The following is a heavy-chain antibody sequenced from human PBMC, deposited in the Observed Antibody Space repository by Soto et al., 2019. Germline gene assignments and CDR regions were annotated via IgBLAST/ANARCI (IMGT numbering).Heavy chain of an antibody. CDR3: ARDGGGYCSGGSCYSGVHYYYYYMDV. CDR1: GYTFTGYY. J-gene: IGHJ6*03. D-gene: IGHD2-15*01. CDR2: INPNSGGT. V-gene: IGHV1-2*04. Sequence: ASVKVSCKASGYTFTGYYMHWVRQAPGQGLEWMGWINPNSGGTNYAQKFQGWVTMTRDTSISTAYMELSRLRSDDTAVYYCARDGGGYCSGGSCYSGVHYYYYYMDVWGKGTTVTVSS.